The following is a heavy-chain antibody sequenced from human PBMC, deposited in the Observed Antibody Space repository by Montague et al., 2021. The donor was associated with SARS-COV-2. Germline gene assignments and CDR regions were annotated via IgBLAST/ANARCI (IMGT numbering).Heavy chain of an antibody. V-gene: IGHV4-59*08. CDR3: ARHGLNEYSSDWAFGFDY. D-gene: IGHD6-25*01. J-gene: IGHJ4*02. CDR1: DGSISSYY. CDR2: IYYSGST. Sequence: SETLSLTCTVSDGSISSYYWSWIRQPPGKGLEWIGYIYYSGSTNYNPSLKSRVTISVDTSKNQLSLKLSSVTAADTAVYYCARHGLNEYSSDWAFGFDYWGQGTLVTVSS.